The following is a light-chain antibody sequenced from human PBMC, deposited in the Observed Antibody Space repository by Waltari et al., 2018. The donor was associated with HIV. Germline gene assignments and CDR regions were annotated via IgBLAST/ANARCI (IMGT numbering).Light chain of an antibody. V-gene: IGLV2-14*01. CDR2: EVS. CDR1: SSDAGGSTY. CDR3: SSYTGSSSVV. Sequence: QSALTQPASVSGSPGQSFTISCTGASSDAGGSTYVPWYQQHPGKAPKLMIYEVSNRPSGVSNRFSGSKSGNTASLTISGLRAEDEADYYCSSYTGSSSVVFGGGTKLTVL. J-gene: IGLJ3*02.